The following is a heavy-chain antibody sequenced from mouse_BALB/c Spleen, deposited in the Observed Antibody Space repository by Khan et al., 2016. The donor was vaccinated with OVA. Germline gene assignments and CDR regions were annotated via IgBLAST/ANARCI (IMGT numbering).Heavy chain of an antibody. V-gene: IGHV3-2*02. J-gene: IGHJ4*01. CDR3: ARSLYYGSGYALDC. CDR2: ISSTGST. Sequence: EVKLQESGPGLVKPSQSLSLTCTVTGYAITSDYAWNWIRQFPGNKLEWMGYISSTGSTSYNPSLKSRISITRDTSKNQFFLQLKSVTTEDTATYYCARSLYYGSGYALDCWGRGTSVTVSS. D-gene: IGHD2-1*01. CDR1: GYAITSDYA.